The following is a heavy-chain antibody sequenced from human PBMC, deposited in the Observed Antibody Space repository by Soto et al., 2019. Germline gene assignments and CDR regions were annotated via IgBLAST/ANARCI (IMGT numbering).Heavy chain of an antibody. V-gene: IGHV3-23*01. D-gene: IGHD3-9*01. Sequence: GGSLRLSCAASGFTFSSYAMSWVRQAPGKGLEWVSAISGSGGSTYYADSVKGRFTISRDNSKNTLYLQMNSLRAEDTAVYYCAKVHLRGGRYYDILTGYYNFDYWGQGTLVTVSS. J-gene: IGHJ4*02. CDR1: GFTFSSYA. CDR3: AKVHLRGGRYYDILTGYYNFDY. CDR2: ISGSGGST.